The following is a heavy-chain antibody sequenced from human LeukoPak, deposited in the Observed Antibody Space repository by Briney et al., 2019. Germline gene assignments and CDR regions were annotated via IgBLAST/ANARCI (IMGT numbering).Heavy chain of an antibody. D-gene: IGHD6-19*01. CDR1: GGSISSSIYY. Sequence: SETLSLTCNVSGGSISSSIYYWGWIRQPPGKGLEWIGSIYYSGSTYYNPSLKSRVTMSVDTSKNQFSLKLSSVTAADTAVYYCARTNLLGYSSGWYAWSGWSDPWGQGTLVTVSS. V-gene: IGHV4-39*01. J-gene: IGHJ5*02. CDR2: IYYSGST. CDR3: ARTNLLGYSSGWYAWSGWSDP.